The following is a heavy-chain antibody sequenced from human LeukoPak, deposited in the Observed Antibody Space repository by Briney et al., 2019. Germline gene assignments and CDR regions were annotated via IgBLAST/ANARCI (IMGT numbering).Heavy chain of an antibody. V-gene: IGHV3-21*01. Sequence: PGGSLRLSCAASGFTFSSYSINWVRQAPGKGLKWVSSISSGSSYISYADSVKGRFTIPRDNAKKSLYLQMNSLRAEDTAVYYCARDLGSIATAGTETFDIWGQGTMVTVSS. J-gene: IGHJ3*02. CDR1: GFTFSSYS. CDR2: ISSGSSYI. D-gene: IGHD6-13*01. CDR3: ARDLGSIATAGTETFDI.